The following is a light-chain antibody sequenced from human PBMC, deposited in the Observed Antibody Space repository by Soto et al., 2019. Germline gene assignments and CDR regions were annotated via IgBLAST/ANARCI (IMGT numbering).Light chain of an antibody. Sequence: DLQMTQSPSTLSASVGDRVTITCRASPSISSRLAWSQQKPGKAPKLLIYKASSLERGVPSRFSGSGSGTEVTLTISSLQPDDFATYYCQQYNSYSYTFGQGTKLESK. J-gene: IGKJ2*01. CDR1: PSISSR. CDR3: QQYNSYSYT. CDR2: KAS. V-gene: IGKV1-5*03.